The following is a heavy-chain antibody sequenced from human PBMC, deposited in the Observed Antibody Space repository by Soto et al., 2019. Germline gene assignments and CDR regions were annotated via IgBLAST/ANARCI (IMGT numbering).Heavy chain of an antibody. CDR1: GGTFSSYA. J-gene: IGHJ5*02. Sequence: QVQLVQSGAEVKKPGSSVKVSCKASGGTFSSYAISWVRQAPGQGLEWMGGIIPIFGTANYAQKFQGRVTITVDESTSTAYMELSSLRSEDTAVYYCARDGIVVVPAAISRGYNWFDPWGQGTLVTVSS. D-gene: IGHD2-2*01. CDR3: ARDGIVVVPAAISRGYNWFDP. CDR2: IIPIFGTA. V-gene: IGHV1-69*01.